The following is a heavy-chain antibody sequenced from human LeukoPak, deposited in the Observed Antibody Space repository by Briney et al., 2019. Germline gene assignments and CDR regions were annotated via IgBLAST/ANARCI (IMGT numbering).Heavy chain of an antibody. J-gene: IGHJ4*02. V-gene: IGHV4-39*01. Sequence: PSETLPLTCTVSGGSISSTSYYWGWIRQPPGKGLEWIGSIYYSGSTYYNPSLKSRVTISVGTSKNQFSLKLSSVTAADTAVYCCARLPWTDSSGWYMFDYWGQGTLVIVSS. CDR1: GGSISSTSYY. D-gene: IGHD6-19*01. CDR3: ARLPWTDSSGWYMFDY. CDR2: IYYSGST.